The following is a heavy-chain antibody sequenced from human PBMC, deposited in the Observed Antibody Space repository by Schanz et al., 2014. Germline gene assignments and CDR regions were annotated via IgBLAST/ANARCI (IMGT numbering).Heavy chain of an antibody. CDR3: AKGPYYYYYMDV. J-gene: IGHJ6*03. CDR1: GFTFSSYD. V-gene: IGHV3-33*06. CDR2: IWSDGTNE. Sequence: VQLVESGGGLVQPGRSLRLSCVASGFTFSSYDVFWVRQAPGKGLEWVAVIWSDGTNEYYADSVKGRFTISGDSSKYTVYLQMNSLRADDTAVYYCAKGPYYYYYMDVWGNGTTVTVSS.